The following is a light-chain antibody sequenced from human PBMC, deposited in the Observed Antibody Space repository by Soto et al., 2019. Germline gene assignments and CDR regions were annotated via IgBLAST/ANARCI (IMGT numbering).Light chain of an antibody. CDR3: CSFTRSDTVV. CDR1: SSDVGTYNL. V-gene: IGLV2-23*02. Sequence: QSVLTQPASVSGSPGQSIAISCTGTSSDVGTYNLVSWYQQHPGKAPKLMIYQVSKRPSGASDRFSGSKSGNTASLTISALQAEDEADYYCCSFTRSDTVVFGGGTKLTVL. J-gene: IGLJ2*01. CDR2: QVS.